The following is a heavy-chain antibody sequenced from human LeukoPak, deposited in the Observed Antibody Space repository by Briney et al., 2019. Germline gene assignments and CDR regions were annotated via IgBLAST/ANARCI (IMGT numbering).Heavy chain of an antibody. CDR2: ISYDGSNK. CDR1: GFTFSSYG. Sequence: GGSLRLSCAASGFTFSSYGMHWVRQAPGKGLEWVAVISYDGSNKYYADSVKGRFTISRDNSKNTLYLQMNSLRAEDTAVYYCAKMGHPYYYYYYMDVWGKGTTVTVSS. J-gene: IGHJ6*03. V-gene: IGHV3-30*18. D-gene: IGHD1-26*01. CDR3: AKMGHPYYYYYYMDV.